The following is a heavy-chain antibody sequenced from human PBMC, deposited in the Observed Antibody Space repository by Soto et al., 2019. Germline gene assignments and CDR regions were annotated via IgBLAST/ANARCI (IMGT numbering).Heavy chain of an antibody. CDR1: GGSISSGGDY. Sequence: SETLSLTCTVSGGSISSGGDYWSWIRQHPGKGLEWIGYIYYSGSAYYNPSLKSRVTISVDTSKNQFSLKLSSVTAADTAVYYCARLGGSYAVPHFDYWGQGTLVTVPQ. J-gene: IGHJ4*02. V-gene: IGHV4-31*03. CDR3: ARLGGSYAVPHFDY. D-gene: IGHD1-26*01. CDR2: IYYSGSA.